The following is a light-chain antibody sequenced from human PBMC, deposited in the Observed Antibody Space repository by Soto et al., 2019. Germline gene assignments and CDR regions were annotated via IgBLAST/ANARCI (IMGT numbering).Light chain of an antibody. CDR3: QKYNSAPLT. Sequence: DIQMTQSPSSLSASVGDRVTITCRASQGISNYLAWYQQKPGKVPMLLIYAAFTLQSGVPSRFSGSGSGTDFTVAISSLQSEDVATYYCQKYNSAPLTFGGGTKVVIK. J-gene: IGKJ4*01. CDR1: QGISNY. V-gene: IGKV1-27*01. CDR2: AAF.